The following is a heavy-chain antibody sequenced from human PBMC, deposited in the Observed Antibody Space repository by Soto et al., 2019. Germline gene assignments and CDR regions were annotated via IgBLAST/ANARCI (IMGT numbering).Heavy chain of an antibody. CDR2: ISAYNGNT. J-gene: IGHJ3*02. CDR3: ARDGYCSSTSCYEADAFDI. Sequence: QVQLVQSGGEVKKPGASVKVSCKASGYTFTSYGISWVRQAPGQGLEWMGWISAYNGNTNYAQKLQGRVTMTTDTSTSTAYMELRSLRSDDTAVYYYARDGYCSSTSCYEADAFDIWGQGTMVTVSS. CDR1: GYTFTSYG. D-gene: IGHD2-2*03. V-gene: IGHV1-18*01.